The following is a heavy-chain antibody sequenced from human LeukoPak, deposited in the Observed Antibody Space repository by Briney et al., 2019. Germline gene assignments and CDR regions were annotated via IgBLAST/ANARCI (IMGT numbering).Heavy chain of an antibody. Sequence: EWVAVISYDGSNKYYADSVKGRFTISRDNSKNTLYLQMNSLRAEDTAVYYCAKQRDENVDIIGYWGQGTLVTVSS. CDR2: ISYDGSNK. J-gene: IGHJ4*02. CDR3: AKQRDENVDIIGY. V-gene: IGHV3-30*18. D-gene: IGHD5-12*01.